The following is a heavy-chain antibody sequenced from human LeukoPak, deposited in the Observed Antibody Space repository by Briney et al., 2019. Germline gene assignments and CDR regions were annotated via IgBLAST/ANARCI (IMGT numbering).Heavy chain of an antibody. V-gene: IGHV3-72*01. Sequence: GGSLRLSCAASGFIFSDHYMDWVRQAPGKGLEWVGRIRHKLNSYTTEYAASVKVRFTISRDDSKNSVYLQMNSLKNEDTAVYYCARANLPAAGNLDYWGQGTQVTVSS. CDR1: GFIFSDHY. CDR3: ARANLPAAGNLDY. J-gene: IGHJ4*02. CDR2: IRHKLNSYTT. D-gene: IGHD6-13*01.